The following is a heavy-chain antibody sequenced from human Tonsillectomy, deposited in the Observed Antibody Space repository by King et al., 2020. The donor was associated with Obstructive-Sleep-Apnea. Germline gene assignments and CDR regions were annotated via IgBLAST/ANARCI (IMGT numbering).Heavy chain of an antibody. CDR2: IQSRTDGGTT. CDR3: XTTWATRKNFDY. D-gene: IGHD5-12*01. CDR1: GLTFSDTW. V-gene: IGHV3-15*01. J-gene: IGHJ4*02. Sequence: VQLVESGGGLVKPGGSLRLSCAASGLTFSDTWMSWVRQAPGKGLEWVGRIQSRTDGGTTDYAAPVKGRFTISRDDSENTLYLQMNSLKTEDTAVYYCXTTWATRKNFDYWGQGTLVTVSS.